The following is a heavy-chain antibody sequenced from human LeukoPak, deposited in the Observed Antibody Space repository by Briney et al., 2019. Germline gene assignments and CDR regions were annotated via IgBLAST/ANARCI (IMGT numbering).Heavy chain of an antibody. CDR2: ISSGGRTI. V-gene: IGHV3-48*03. Sequence: GGPLRLSCAASGFTFSSYEMNWVRQAPGKGLEWVSCISSGGRTIYYADSVKGRFTISRDNAKKSLYLQMNSLRAEDTAIYYCASKVTSWFDYWGQGTLVTVSS. D-gene: IGHD4-23*01. CDR1: GFTFSSYE. CDR3: ASKVTSWFDY. J-gene: IGHJ4*02.